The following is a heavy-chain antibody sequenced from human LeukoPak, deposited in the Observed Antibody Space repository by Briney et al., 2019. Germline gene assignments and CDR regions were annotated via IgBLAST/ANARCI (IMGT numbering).Heavy chain of an antibody. CDR3: ARSAAGFDY. CDR1: GFTFSSYT. CDR2: IKEDGSQK. V-gene: IGHV3-7*01. J-gene: IGHJ4*02. Sequence: GGSLRLSCAASGFTFSSYTINWVRQAPGKGLEWVANIKEDGSQKYYVDSVKGRFTISRDNARNSLFLQMNSLRAEDSALYYCARSAAGFDYWGQGTLVTVSS.